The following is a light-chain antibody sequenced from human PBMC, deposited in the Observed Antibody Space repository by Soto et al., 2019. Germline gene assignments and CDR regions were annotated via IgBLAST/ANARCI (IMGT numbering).Light chain of an antibody. CDR1: XSNIXSNY. Sequence: QSVLTQPPSASGTPGQRVTISCSGSXSNIXSNYVYWYQQLPGTAPKLLIYRNNQRPSGVPDRFSGSKSGTSASLAISGLRSEDEADYYCAAWDDSLSGYVFGTGTKLTVL. J-gene: IGLJ1*01. V-gene: IGLV1-47*01. CDR2: RNN. CDR3: AAWDDSLSGYV.